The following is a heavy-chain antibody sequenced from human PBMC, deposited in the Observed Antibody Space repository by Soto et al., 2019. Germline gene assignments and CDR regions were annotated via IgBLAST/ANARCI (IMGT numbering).Heavy chain of an antibody. D-gene: IGHD3-3*01. CDR3: ARGYDFWSGYTDSANAFDI. J-gene: IGHJ3*02. CDR1: GGSFSGYY. V-gene: IGHV4-34*01. Sequence: SETLSLTCAAYGGSFSGYYWSWIRQPPGKGLEWIGEINHSGSTNYNPSLKSRVTISVDTSKNQFSLKLSSVTAADTAVYYCARGYDFWSGYTDSANAFDIWGQGTMVTVSS. CDR2: INHSGST.